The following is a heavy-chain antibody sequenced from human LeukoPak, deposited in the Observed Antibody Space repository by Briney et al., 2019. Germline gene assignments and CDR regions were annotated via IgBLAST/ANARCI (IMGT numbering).Heavy chain of an antibody. CDR3: ARNIEMATHFDY. V-gene: IGHV1-69*02. D-gene: IGHD5-24*01. CDR2: IIPILGIA. Sequence: SVKVSCKASGGTFSSYTISWVRQAPRQGLEWMGRIIPILGIANYAQKFQGRVTITADKSTSTAYMELSSLRSEDTAVYYCARNIEMATHFDYWGQGTLVTVSS. J-gene: IGHJ4*02. CDR1: GGTFSSYT.